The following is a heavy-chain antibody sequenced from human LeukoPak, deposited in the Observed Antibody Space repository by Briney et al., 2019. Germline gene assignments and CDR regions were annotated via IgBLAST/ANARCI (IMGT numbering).Heavy chain of an antibody. D-gene: IGHD3-22*01. CDR2: ISSSGSTI. V-gene: IGHV3-48*03. CDR1: GFTFSSYE. J-gene: IGHJ6*03. Sequence: PGGSLRLSCAASGFTFSSYEMNWVRQAPGKGLEWVSYISSSGSTIYYADSVKGRFTISRDNAKNSLYLQMNSLRAEDTAVYYCARDAEPYYYDSSGYYYYYYYMDVWGKGTTVTVSS. CDR3: ARDAEPYYYDSSGYYYYYYYMDV.